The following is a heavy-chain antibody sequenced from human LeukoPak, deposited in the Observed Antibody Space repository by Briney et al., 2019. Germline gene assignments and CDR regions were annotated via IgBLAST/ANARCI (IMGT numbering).Heavy chain of an antibody. Sequence: ASVKVSCKVSGYTLTELSMHWVRQAPGKGLEWMGWISAYNGNTNYAQKLQGRVTMTTDTSTSTAYMELRSLRSDDTAVYYCARDLGGPTYYYGSGSYFDYYYGMDVWGQGTTVTVSS. CDR1: GYTLTELS. D-gene: IGHD3-10*01. CDR3: ARDLGGPTYYYGSGSYFDYYYGMDV. J-gene: IGHJ6*02. CDR2: ISAYNGNT. V-gene: IGHV1-18*01.